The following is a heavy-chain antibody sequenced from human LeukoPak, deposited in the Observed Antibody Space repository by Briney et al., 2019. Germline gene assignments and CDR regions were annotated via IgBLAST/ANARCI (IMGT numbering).Heavy chain of an antibody. CDR1: GYSISSGYY. D-gene: IGHD3-10*01. CDR3: ARFGSYFEY. Sequence: SETLSLTCAVSGYSISSGYYWGWIRQPPGKGLEWIGSIYHSGSTYYNPSLKSRVTMTVDTSKNQFSLKLTSVTAADTAMYFCARFGSYFEYWGQGILVTVSS. CDR2: IYHSGST. J-gene: IGHJ4*02. V-gene: IGHV4-38-2*01.